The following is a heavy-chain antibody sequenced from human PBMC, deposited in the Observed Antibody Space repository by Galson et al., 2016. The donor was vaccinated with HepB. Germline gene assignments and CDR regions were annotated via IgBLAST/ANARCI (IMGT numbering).Heavy chain of an antibody. CDR3: VHTPYPLYCRSGGCYSDF. Sequence: PALVKPTPTLTLTCSFSGFSLTTSGEGVGWIRQPPGRALEWLALIYWDDDKRYSPSLKSRPTITKDTSKNQVVIIMTNMDPGDTATYYCVHTPYPLYCRSGGCYSDFWGQGALVTVSS. CDR2: IYWDDDK. V-gene: IGHV2-5*02. D-gene: IGHD2-15*01. J-gene: IGHJ4*02. CDR1: GFSLTTSGEG.